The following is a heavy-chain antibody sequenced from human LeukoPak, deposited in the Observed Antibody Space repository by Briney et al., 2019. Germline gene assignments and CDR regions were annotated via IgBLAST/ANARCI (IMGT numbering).Heavy chain of an antibody. J-gene: IGHJ6*02. CDR1: GFTFSSYA. V-gene: IGHV3-30*14. CDR3: ARDRKYLYYGMEV. D-gene: IGHD3-10*01. Sequence: GGSLRLSCAASGFTFSSYAMHWVRQAPGKGLEWVAVISYDGSNKYYADSVKGRFTISRDISKNTVYLQMNNLRVEDTAVYYCARDRKYLYYGMEVWGQGTTVTVSS. CDR2: ISYDGSNK.